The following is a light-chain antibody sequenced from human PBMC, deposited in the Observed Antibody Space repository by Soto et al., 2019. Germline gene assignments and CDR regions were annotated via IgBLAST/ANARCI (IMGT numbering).Light chain of an antibody. Sequence: QSVLTQPPSVSAAPRQKVTISCSGSSSNIGNNYVSWYQHFPGTAPKLLIYDDTKRPSGIPDRFSASKSDTSATLGITGLQTGDEADYYCGTWDSSLAAGVIGGGTKLTVL. CDR2: DDT. V-gene: IGLV1-51*01. CDR1: SSNIGNNY. J-gene: IGLJ2*01. CDR3: GTWDSSLAAGV.